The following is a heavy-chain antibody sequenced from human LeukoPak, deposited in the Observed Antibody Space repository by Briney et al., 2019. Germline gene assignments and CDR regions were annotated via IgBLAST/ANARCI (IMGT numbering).Heavy chain of an antibody. V-gene: IGHV1-2*02. Sequence: GASVKVSCKASGYTFIGYYMHWVRQAPGQGLECMGWINPNSGGTNYAQKFQGRVTMTRDTSISTAYVELSRLRSDDTAVYFCARDRGRNPDYWGQGTLVTVSS. CDR3: ARDRGRNPDY. CDR1: GYTFIGYY. D-gene: IGHD1-14*01. CDR2: INPNSGGT. J-gene: IGHJ4*02.